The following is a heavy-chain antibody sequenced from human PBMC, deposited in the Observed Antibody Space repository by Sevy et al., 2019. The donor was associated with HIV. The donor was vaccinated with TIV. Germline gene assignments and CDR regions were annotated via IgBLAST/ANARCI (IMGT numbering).Heavy chain of an antibody. Sequence: GGSLRLSCGASGFPFSSYPMSWVRQAPGKGLEWVSAIRGSGGSTYYADSVKGRFTISRDNSKNTLYLQMNSLRAEDTAVYYCAKDRYSSGWAFDIWGQGTMVTVSS. J-gene: IGHJ3*02. V-gene: IGHV3-23*01. CDR2: IRGSGGST. D-gene: IGHD6-19*01. CDR3: AKDRYSSGWAFDI. CDR1: GFPFSSYP.